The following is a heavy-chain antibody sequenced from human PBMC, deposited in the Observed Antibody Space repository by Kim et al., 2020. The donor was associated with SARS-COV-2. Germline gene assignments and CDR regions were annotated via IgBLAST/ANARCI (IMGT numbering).Heavy chain of an antibody. J-gene: IGHJ5*02. CDR2: THSGGST. V-gene: IGHV4-39*01. CDR3: ARQPRKNWFDP. CDR1: GVSVSSSGDY. Sequence: SETLSLTCSVSGVSVSSSGDYWGWIRQPPGKGLEWIGTTHSGGSTYYNSSLQSRMTISVDTSKSQFSLKLTSVTAADTAVYYCARQPRKNWFDPWGQGTLVTVSS.